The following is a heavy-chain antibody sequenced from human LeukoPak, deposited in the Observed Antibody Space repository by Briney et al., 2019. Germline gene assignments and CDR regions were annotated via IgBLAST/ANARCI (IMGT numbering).Heavy chain of an antibody. Sequence: SETLSLTCTVSGDFISSSHYYWGWIRQSPGKGLEWIGSIYSGGETHYNPSLNSRVTIFLDTSKNRFSLNLISVTATDTAVYYCVRDYSNFVQGDWGQGTLVTVSS. CDR3: VRDYSNFVQGD. J-gene: IGHJ4*02. V-gene: IGHV4-39*02. D-gene: IGHD4-11*01. CDR2: IYSGGET. CDR1: GDFISSSHYY.